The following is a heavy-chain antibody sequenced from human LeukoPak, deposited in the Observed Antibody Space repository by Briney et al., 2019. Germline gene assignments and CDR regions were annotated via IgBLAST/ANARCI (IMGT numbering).Heavy chain of an antibody. Sequence: PSVKVSYKASGYTFTGYYMHWVRQAPGQGLEWMEWIKPNSGGTNYAQQFQGRVTMTRDTSISTAYMELSRLRSDDTAVYYCARSPYSSSSRYYFDYWGQGTLVTVSS. CDR2: IKPNSGGT. J-gene: IGHJ4*02. V-gene: IGHV1-2*02. D-gene: IGHD6-6*01. CDR3: ARSPYSSSSRYYFDY. CDR1: GYTFTGYY.